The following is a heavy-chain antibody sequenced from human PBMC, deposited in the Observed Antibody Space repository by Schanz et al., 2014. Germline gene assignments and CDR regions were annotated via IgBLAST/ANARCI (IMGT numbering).Heavy chain of an antibody. J-gene: IGHJ5*02. CDR3: AREGTVIRGLSGWFDP. CDR2: ISANSGGT. D-gene: IGHD3-10*01. CDR1: GYTFTDYY. Sequence: QVQLVQSGAEVKKPGASVKVSCKASGYTFTDYYIHWVRQAPGQGLEWMGWISANSGGTNYAQKFQGRVTMTWDRSISTANMELSRLRSDDTAVYYCAREGTVIRGLSGWFDPWGQGTLVTVSS. V-gene: IGHV1-2*02.